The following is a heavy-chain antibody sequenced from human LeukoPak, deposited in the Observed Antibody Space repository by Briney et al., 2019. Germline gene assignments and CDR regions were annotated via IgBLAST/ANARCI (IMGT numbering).Heavy chain of an antibody. CDR2: ISSSSSTI. Sequence: QPGGSLRLSCAASGFTFSSYSMNWVRQAPGKGLEWVSYISSSSSTIYYADSVKGRFTISRDNARNSLYLQMNSLKAEDTAVYYCARADGGNTYDYWGQGTLVTVSS. CDR1: GFTFSSYS. V-gene: IGHV3-48*01. CDR3: ARADGGNTYDY. D-gene: IGHD4-23*01. J-gene: IGHJ4*02.